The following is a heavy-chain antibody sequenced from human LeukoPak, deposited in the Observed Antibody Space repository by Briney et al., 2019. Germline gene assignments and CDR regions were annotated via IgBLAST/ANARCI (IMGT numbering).Heavy chain of an antibody. D-gene: IGHD2-15*01. Sequence: SVKVSCKASGDTSGDTFSRHSINWVRQAPGQGLEWMGGIIPIFGSANYAQRFQDKVTITADISTNTVYLELSSLTSEDTAVYFCASDRECDTSGGSCYSWKMTYWGQGTLVTVSS. CDR2: IIPIFGSA. V-gene: IGHV1-69*06. CDR3: ASDRECDTSGGSCYSWKMTY. CDR1: GDTSGDTFSRHS. J-gene: IGHJ4*02.